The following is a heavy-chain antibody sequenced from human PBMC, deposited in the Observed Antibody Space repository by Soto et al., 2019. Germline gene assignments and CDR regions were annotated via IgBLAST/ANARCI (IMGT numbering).Heavy chain of an antibody. J-gene: IGHJ4*02. V-gene: IGHV2-5*02. Sequence: QITLKESGPTLVKPTQTLTLTCTFSGFSLNTSGVGVGWIRQPPGKALEWLGLIYWDDEKRYNPSLKRRLTITKDTSKNQVVLTMTNMDPVDTATYHCAHFGGNDLWSGYPFDYWGQGTPVTVSS. D-gene: IGHD3-3*01. CDR1: GFSLNTSGVG. CDR2: IYWDDEK. CDR3: AHFGGNDLWSGYPFDY.